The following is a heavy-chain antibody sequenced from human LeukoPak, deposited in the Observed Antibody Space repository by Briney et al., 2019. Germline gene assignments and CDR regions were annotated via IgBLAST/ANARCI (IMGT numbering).Heavy chain of an antibody. CDR3: ASAIRGYSYLGYFDY. V-gene: IGHV3-66*01. D-gene: IGHD5-18*01. CDR2: IYSGDTT. CDR1: GFTVSSNY. Sequence: GGSLRLSCAASGFTVSSNYMSWVRQAPGKGLEWVSVIYSGDTTYYADSVRGRFTISRDNSKNTLYLQMNSLRAEDTAVYYCASAIRGYSYLGYFDYWGQGTLVTVSS. J-gene: IGHJ4*02.